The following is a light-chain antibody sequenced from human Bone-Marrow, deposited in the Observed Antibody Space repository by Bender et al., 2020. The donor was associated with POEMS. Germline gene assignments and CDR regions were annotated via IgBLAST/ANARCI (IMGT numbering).Light chain of an antibody. J-gene: IGLJ3*02. CDR3: CSYAGSYSFV. CDR2: DVS. Sequence: QSALTQSPSVSGSPGQSVTISCTGTSSDVGAYNFVSWYQQHPGKAPKLMIYDVSKRPSGVPDRFSGSKSGNTASLSISGLQAEDEGDYYCCSYAGSYSFVFGGGTKLTVL. CDR1: SSDVGAYNF. V-gene: IGLV2-11*01.